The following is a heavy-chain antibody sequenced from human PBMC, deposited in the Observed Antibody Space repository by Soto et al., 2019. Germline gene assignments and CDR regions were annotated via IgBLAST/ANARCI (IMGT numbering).Heavy chain of an antibody. CDR1: GGTFSSYA. CDR3: ASPRRIAAAGYYYYGMDV. CDR2: IIPIFGTA. J-gene: IGHJ6*02. V-gene: IGHV1-69*13. D-gene: IGHD6-13*01. Sequence: ASVKVSCKASGGTFSSYAISWVRQAPGQGLEWMGGIIPIFGTANYAQKFQGRVAITADESTSTAYMELSSLRSEDTAVYYCASPRRIAAAGYYYYGMDVWGQGTTVTVSS.